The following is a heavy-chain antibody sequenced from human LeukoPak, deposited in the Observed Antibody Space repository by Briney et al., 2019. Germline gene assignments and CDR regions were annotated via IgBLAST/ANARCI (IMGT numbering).Heavy chain of an antibody. Sequence: SGGSLRPSCTASGFTFTTYATTWVRQAPGKGLEWVSAISGSGGSTYYADSVKGRFTISRDNSKNTLYLQMNSLRAEDTAVYYCASRYSYWGQGTLVTVSS. CDR1: GFTFTTYA. CDR3: ASRYSY. V-gene: IGHV3-23*01. J-gene: IGHJ4*02. D-gene: IGHD2-15*01. CDR2: ISGSGGST.